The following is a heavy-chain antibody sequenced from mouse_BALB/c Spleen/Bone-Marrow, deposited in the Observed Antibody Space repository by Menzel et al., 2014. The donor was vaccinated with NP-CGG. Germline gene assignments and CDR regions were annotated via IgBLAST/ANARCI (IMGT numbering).Heavy chain of an antibody. D-gene: IGHD1-1*01. V-gene: IGHV5-17*02. CDR2: ISSGSSTI. CDR3: ARPGSSSGYFDY. CDR1: GFTFSSFG. J-gene: IGHJ2*01. Sequence: EVQVVESGGGLVQPGGSRKLSCAASGFTFSSFGMHWVRQAPEKGLEWVAYISSGSSTIYYADTVMGRFTISRDNPKNTLFLQMTSLRSEDTAMYYCARPGSSSGYFDYWGQGTTLTVSS.